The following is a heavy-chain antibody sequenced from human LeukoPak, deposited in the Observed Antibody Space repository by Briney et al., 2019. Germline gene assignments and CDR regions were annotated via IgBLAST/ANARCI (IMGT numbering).Heavy chain of an antibody. CDR1: GYTFIDYY. J-gene: IGHJ4*02. Sequence: ASVKVSCKASGYTFIDYYMHWVRQAPGQGLEWVGWMNPNTGGTNYAQKYQGRVTMTSDTSISTAYMELSRLRSDDTAVYYCARDGLLWFGELVVFDYWGQGTLVTVSS. D-gene: IGHD3-10*01. V-gene: IGHV1-2*02. CDR2: MNPNTGGT. CDR3: ARDGLLWFGELVVFDY.